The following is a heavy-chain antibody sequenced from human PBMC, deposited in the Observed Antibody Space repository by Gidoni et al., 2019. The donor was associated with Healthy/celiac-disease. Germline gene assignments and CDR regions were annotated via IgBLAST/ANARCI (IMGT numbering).Heavy chain of an antibody. CDR2: INHSGST. V-gene: IGHV4-34*01. CDR1: GGSFSGYY. CDR3: ARFEVRGWPYYYYYGMDV. Sequence: QVQLQQWGAGLVKPSATLSLTCAVYGGSFSGYYWSWIRQPPGKGLEWIGEINHSGSTNYNPSLKSRVTISVDTSKNQFSLKLSSVTAADTAVYYCARFEVRGWPYYYYYGMDVWGQGTTVTVSS. J-gene: IGHJ6*02. D-gene: IGHD6-19*01.